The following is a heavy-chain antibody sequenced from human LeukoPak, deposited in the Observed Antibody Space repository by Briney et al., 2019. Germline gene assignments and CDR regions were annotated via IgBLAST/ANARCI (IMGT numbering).Heavy chain of an antibody. D-gene: IGHD3-9*01. CDR2: ISGSGGST. Sequence: GGSLRLPCAASGFTFSSYAMSWVRQAPGKGLEWVSAISGSGGSTYYADSVKGRFTISRDNSKNTLYLQMNSLRAEDTAVYYCARDRASTGTLDYWGQGTLVTVSS. V-gene: IGHV3-23*01. CDR1: GFTFSSYA. J-gene: IGHJ4*02. CDR3: ARDRASTGTLDY.